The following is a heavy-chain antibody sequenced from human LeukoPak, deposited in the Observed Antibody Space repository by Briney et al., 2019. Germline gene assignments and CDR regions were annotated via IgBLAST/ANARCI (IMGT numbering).Heavy chain of an antibody. CDR2: INHSGST. J-gene: IGHJ4*02. D-gene: IGHD6-19*01. CDR1: GGSFSGYY. CDR3: ARSLIAVAIDY. V-gene: IGHV4-34*01. Sequence: SETLSLTCAVYGGSFSGYYWSWIRQPPGKGLEWIGEINHSGSTNYNPSLKSRVTISVDTSKNQFSLKLSSVTASDTAVYYGARSLIAVAIDYWGQVTLVTVSS.